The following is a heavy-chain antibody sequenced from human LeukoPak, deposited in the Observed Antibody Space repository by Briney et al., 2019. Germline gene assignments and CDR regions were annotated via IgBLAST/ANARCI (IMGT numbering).Heavy chain of an antibody. V-gene: IGHV3-48*03. J-gene: IGHJ6*02. CDR3: AREVNYDFWSGSPYYYYGMDV. CDR2: ISSSGSTI. D-gene: IGHD3-3*01. Sequence: GGSLRLSCAASGFTFSSYEMSWVRQAPGKGLEWVSYISSSGSTIYYADSVKGRFTISRDNAKNSLYLQMNSLRAEDTAVYYCAREVNYDFWSGSPYYYYGMDVWGQGTTVTVSS. CDR1: GFTFSSYE.